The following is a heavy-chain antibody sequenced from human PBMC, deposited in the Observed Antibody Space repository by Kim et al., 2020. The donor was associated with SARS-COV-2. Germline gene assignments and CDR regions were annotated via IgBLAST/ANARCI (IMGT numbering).Heavy chain of an antibody. V-gene: IGHV3-30*18. Sequence: GGSLRLSCAASGFTFSSYGMHWVRQAPGKGLEWVAVISYDGSNKYYEDSVKGRFTISRDNSKNTLYLQMNSLRAEDTAVNYCAKDFYGSAYYGMDVWGQG. D-gene: IGHD3-10*01. CDR1: GFTFSSYG. CDR2: ISYDGSNK. CDR3: AKDFYGSAYYGMDV. J-gene: IGHJ6*02.